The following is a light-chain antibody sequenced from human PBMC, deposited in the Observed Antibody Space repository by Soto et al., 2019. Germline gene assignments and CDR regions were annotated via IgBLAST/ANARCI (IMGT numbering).Light chain of an antibody. V-gene: IGKV3-20*01. Sequence: EIVLTQSPGTLSLSPGERATLSCRARQSVSSSYLAWYQQKPGQAPRLLIYGASSRATGIPDRFSGSGSGTVFTLTIIRLEPEDFAVYYCHQYGSSLCTFGQGTKVEIK. CDR1: QSVSSSY. CDR3: HQYGSSLCT. J-gene: IGKJ1*01. CDR2: GAS.